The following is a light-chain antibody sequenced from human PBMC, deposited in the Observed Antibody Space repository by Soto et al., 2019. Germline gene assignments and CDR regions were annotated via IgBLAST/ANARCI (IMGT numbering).Light chain of an antibody. Sequence: QSALIQPASVSGSPGQSITISCTGTSSDVGAYNYVSWYQQHPGKAPKLMIYDVSHRPSGVSHRFSGSKSGNTASLTISGLQAEDDADYYCGSYTSSSTLSYVFGSGTKLTVL. CDR1: SSDVGAYNY. J-gene: IGLJ1*01. CDR2: DVS. V-gene: IGLV2-14*01. CDR3: GSYTSSSTLSYV.